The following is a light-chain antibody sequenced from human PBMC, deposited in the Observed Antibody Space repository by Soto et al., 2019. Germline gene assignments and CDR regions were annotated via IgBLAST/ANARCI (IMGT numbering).Light chain of an antibody. V-gene: IGKV3-11*01. CDR2: DVS. J-gene: IGKJ5*01. CDR3: QQRYNWLIA. CDR1: QSVSSY. Sequence: EIVLKRSPATLSFYPGERATLSCRASQSVSSYLAWYQQKPGQAPSLLIYDVSSRATGIPARFSGSGSGTDFTLTISSLEPEDFAVYYCQQRYNWLIAFGQGTRLEI.